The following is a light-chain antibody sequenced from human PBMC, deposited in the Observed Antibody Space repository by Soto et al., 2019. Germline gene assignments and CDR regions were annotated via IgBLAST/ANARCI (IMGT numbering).Light chain of an antibody. J-gene: IGLJ1*01. CDR3: QSYDSSLSGYV. Sequence: QSVLTQPPSVSGAPGQRVTIYCTGSSSNIGTGYDVHWYQQLPGTTPKLLIYANNNRPSGVPDRFSGSKSGTSASLAITGLQADDEADYYCQSYDSSLSGYVFGIGTKLTVL. V-gene: IGLV1-40*01. CDR2: ANN. CDR1: SSNIGTGYD.